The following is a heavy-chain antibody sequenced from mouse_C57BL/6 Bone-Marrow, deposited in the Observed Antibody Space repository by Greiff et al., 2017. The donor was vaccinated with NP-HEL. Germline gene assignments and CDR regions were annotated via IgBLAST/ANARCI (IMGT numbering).Heavy chain of an antibody. J-gene: IGHJ3*01. CDR1: GYTFTDHT. Sequence: QVQLQQSDAELVKPGASVKISCKVSGYTFTDHTLHWMKQRPEQGLEWIGYIYPRDGSTKYNEKFKGKATLTADKSSSTAYMQLNSLTSEDSAVYFCARGRIYYGNYGFWFAYWGQGTLVTVSA. CDR2: IYPRDGST. D-gene: IGHD2-1*01. CDR3: ARGRIYYGNYGFWFAY. V-gene: IGHV1-78*01.